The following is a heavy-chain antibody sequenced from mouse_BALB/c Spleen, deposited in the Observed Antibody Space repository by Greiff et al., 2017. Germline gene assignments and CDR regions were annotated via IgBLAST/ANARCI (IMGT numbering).Heavy chain of an antibody. CDR3: ARNPLFDWYFDV. J-gene: IGHJ1*01. Sequence: EVKLVESGGGLVKPGGSLKLSCAASGFTFSSYAMSWVRQTPEKRLEWVASISSGGSTYYPDSVKGRFTISRDNARNILYLQMSSLRSEDTAMYYCARNPLFDWYFDVWGAGTTVTVSS. CDR2: ISSGGST. V-gene: IGHV5-6-5*01. CDR1: GFTFSSYA.